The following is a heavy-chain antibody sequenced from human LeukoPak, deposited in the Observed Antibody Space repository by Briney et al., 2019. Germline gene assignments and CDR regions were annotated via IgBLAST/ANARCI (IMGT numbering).Heavy chain of an antibody. CDR1: GFTFSSYA. V-gene: IGHV3-23*01. D-gene: IGHD6-19*01. CDR3: ARTAVAGRTPFDY. Sequence: GGSLRLSCTASGFTFSSYAMSWVRQAPGKGLEWVSAISGSGGSTYYADSVKGRFTISRDNSKNTLYLQMNSLRAEDTAVYYCARTAVAGRTPFDYWGQGTLVTVSS. J-gene: IGHJ4*02. CDR2: ISGSGGST.